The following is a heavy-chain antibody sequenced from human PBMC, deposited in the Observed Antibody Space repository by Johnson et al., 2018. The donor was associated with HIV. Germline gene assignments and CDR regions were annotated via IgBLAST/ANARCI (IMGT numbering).Heavy chain of an antibody. Sequence: QVQLVESGGGVVQPGRSLRLSCAASGFTFSSYAMHWVRQAPGKGLEWVAVISYDGSNKYYADSVKGRFTISRDNFKNTLFLQMNSLRVEDTAEYYCVKVRGRPGTPAGLDIWGQGTVVTVSS. CDR3: VKVRGRPGTPAGLDI. D-gene: IGHD3-16*01. V-gene: IGHV3-30-3*01. CDR1: GFTFSSYA. J-gene: IGHJ3*02. CDR2: ISYDGSNK.